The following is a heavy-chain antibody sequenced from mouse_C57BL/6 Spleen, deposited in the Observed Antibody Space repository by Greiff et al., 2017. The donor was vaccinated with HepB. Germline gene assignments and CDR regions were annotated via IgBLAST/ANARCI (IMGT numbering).Heavy chain of an antibody. V-gene: IGHV5-4*01. CDR1: GFTFSSYA. Sequence: EVQLVESGGGLVKPGGSLKLSCAASGFTFSSYAMSWVRQTPEKRLEWVATISDGGSYTYYPDNVKGRFTISRDNAKNNLYLQMSHLKSEDTAMYYCARDGELYYYGSSYDAMDYWGQGTSVTVSS. CDR3: ARDGELYYYGSSYDAMDY. J-gene: IGHJ4*01. CDR2: ISDGGSYT. D-gene: IGHD1-1*01.